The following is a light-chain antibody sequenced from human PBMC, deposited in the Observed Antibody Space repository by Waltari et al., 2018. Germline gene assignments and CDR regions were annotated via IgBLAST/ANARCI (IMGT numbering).Light chain of an antibody. V-gene: IGKV3-20*01. J-gene: IGKJ4*01. Sequence: LSLSPGERATLSCRASQSVSTYYLAWYQHKPGQAPRLVIYGASTRAAGIPDRFSGSGSGTDFTLTISGLEPEDFAVYYCQQYGTSPPLTFGGGTKVEIK. CDR1: QSVSTYY. CDR2: GAS. CDR3: QQYGTSPPLT.